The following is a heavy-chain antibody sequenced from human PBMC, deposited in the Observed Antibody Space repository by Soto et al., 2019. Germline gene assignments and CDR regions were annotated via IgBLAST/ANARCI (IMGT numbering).Heavy chain of an antibody. CDR3: AKGDRIAAAGHFDY. D-gene: IGHD6-13*01. Sequence: DSGGGVVQPGRSLRLSCAASGFTFSNYGMHWVRQAPGKGLEWVAVISYDGSNKYYADSVKGRFTISRDNSKNTLYLQMNSLRAEDTAVYYCAKGDRIAAAGHFDYWGQGTLVTVSS. CDR2: ISYDGSNK. V-gene: IGHV3-30*18. CDR1: GFTFSNYG. J-gene: IGHJ4*02.